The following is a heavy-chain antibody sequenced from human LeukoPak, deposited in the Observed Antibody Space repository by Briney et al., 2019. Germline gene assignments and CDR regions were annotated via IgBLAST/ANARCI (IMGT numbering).Heavy chain of an antibody. CDR1: GASISPYY. J-gene: IGHJ4*02. Sequence: SETLSLTCTVSGASISPYYLTWIRKTPGKGLEWIGHRHPSGGISYNPSLWSRVTISADTSKNQFSLSLTFVNAADTAVYYCATGADDAKVGYWGQGALVSVSS. CDR2: RHPSGGI. CDR3: ATGADDAKVGY. V-gene: IGHV4-4*08. D-gene: IGHD1-26*01.